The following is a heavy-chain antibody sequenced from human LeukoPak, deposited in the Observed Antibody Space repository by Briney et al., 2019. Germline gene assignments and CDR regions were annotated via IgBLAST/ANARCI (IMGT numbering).Heavy chain of an antibody. Sequence: GGSLRLSCAASGFTFSSYGMHWVRQAPGKGLEWVAVIWYDGSNKYYADSVKGRFTISRDNSKNTLSLQMNSLRAEDTAVYYCAKELSPYCSGGTCYSDAFDIWGQGTMVIVSS. CDR2: IWYDGSNK. CDR3: AKELSPYCSGGTCYSDAFDI. V-gene: IGHV3-33*06. D-gene: IGHD2-15*01. J-gene: IGHJ3*02. CDR1: GFTFSSYG.